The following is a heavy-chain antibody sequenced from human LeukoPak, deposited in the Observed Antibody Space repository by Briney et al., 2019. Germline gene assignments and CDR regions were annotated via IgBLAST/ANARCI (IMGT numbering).Heavy chain of an antibody. CDR3: ATSMVNAQNDVFDI. Sequence: SETLSLTCTVSGGSISSYYWSWIRQSPGKGLEWIGIIHYSGSTNQNPSLKSRVTISIDTSKNQFSLKLNSVTAADTAMYYCATSMVNAQNDVFDIWGQGTMVTVSS. V-gene: IGHV4-59*03. J-gene: IGHJ3*02. CDR1: GGSISSYY. CDR2: IHYSGST. D-gene: IGHD2-8*01.